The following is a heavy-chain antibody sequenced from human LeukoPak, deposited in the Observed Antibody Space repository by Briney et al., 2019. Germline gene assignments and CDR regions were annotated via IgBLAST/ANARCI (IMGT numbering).Heavy chain of an antibody. Sequence: GGSLTLSCAASGFTFDDYGMSWVRQAPGKGLEWVSGINWNGGSTGYADSVKGRFTISRDNHKHSLYPQMNSLRAEDTALYYCARVGDIVLMVYDYYFDYWGQGTLVTVSS. CDR3: ARVGDIVLMVYDYYFDY. V-gene: IGHV3-20*04. CDR1: GFTFDDYG. D-gene: IGHD2-8*01. J-gene: IGHJ4*02. CDR2: INWNGGST.